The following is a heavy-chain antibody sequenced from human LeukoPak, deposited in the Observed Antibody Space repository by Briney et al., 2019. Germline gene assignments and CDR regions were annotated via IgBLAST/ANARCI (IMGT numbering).Heavy chain of an antibody. J-gene: IGHJ4*02. CDR3: ARNLEDIVVVPAALDY. V-gene: IGHV1-8*01. CDR2: MNPNSGNT. Sequence: ASVKVSCKASGYTFTSYDINWVRQATGQGLEWMGWMNPNSGNTGYAQKFQGRVTMTRNTSISTAYMELSSLRSEDTAVYYCARNLEDIVVVPAALDYWGQGTLVTVSS. CDR1: GYTFTSYD. D-gene: IGHD2-2*01.